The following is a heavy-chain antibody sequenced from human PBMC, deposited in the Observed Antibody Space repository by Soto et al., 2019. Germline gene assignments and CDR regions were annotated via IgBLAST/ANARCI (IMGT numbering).Heavy chain of an antibody. CDR3: ARGNTLGYSSAIIRDFDY. CDR1: GFTFSSYE. Sequence: HPGGSLRLSCAASGFTFSSYEMNWVRQAPGKGLEWVSYISSSGSTIYYADSVKGRFTISRDNAKNSLYLQMNSLRAEDTAVYYCARGNTLGYSSAIIRDFDYWGQGTLVTVSS. CDR2: ISSSGSTI. J-gene: IGHJ4*02. V-gene: IGHV3-48*03. D-gene: IGHD6-19*01.